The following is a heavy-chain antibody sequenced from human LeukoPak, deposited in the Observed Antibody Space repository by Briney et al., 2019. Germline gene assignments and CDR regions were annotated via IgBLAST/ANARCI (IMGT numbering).Heavy chain of an antibody. CDR3: ARQITMVRGVIISYYYYYMDV. V-gene: IGHV4-4*07. D-gene: IGHD3-10*01. CDR1: GGSISSYY. Sequence: SETLSLTCTVSGGSISSYYWSWIRQPAGKGLEWIGRIYTSGSTNYNPSLKSRVTMSVDTSKNQFSLKLSSVTAADTAVYYCARQITMVRGVIISYYYYYMDVWGKGTTVTISS. CDR2: IYTSGST. J-gene: IGHJ6*03.